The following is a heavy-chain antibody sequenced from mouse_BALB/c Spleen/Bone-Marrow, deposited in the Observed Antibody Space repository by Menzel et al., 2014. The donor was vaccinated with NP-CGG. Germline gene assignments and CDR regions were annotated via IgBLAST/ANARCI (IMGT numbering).Heavy chain of an antibody. CDR1: GYTFTSYY. CDR3: TRRAAYYFDY. V-gene: IGHV1S56*01. Sequence: VQLVESGAELVKPGTSVKLSCKASGYTFTSYYIHWVKQRPGQGLEWIGWIYPGNVNTKYNEKFKDKATLTADKSSSTAYMQLSSLTSEDSAVYYCTRRAAYYFDYWGQGTTLTVSS. D-gene: IGHD3-3*01. CDR2: IYPGNVNT. J-gene: IGHJ2*01.